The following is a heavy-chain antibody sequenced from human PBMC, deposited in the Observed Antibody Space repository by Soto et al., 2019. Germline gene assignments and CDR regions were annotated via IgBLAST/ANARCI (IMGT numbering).Heavy chain of an antibody. V-gene: IGHV4-59*08. CDR2: IYYSGST. Sequence: SETLSLTCTVSGGSISSYYWSWIRQPPGKGLEWIGYIYYSGSTNYNPSLKSRVTISVDTSKNQFSLKLSSVTAADTAVYYCAILLGVTYYHYLMDVCGQGTSVPVSS. D-gene: IGHD2-8*01. J-gene: IGHJ6*02. CDR3: AILLGVTYYHYLMDV. CDR1: GGSISSYY.